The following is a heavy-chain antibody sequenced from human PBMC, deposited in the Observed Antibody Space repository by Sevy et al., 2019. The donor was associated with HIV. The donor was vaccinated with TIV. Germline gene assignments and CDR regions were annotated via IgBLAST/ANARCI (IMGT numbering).Heavy chain of an antibody. D-gene: IGHD4-17*01. CDR2: ISSSSSYI. V-gene: IGHV3-21*01. Sequence: GGSLRLSCAASGFTFSSYSMNWVRQAPGKGLEWVSSISSSSSYIYYADSVKGRFTISRDNAKNSLYLQMNSLRAEDTAVYYCARNYGDPPYYYGMDVWGQWTTVTVSS. CDR3: ARNYGDPPYYYGMDV. CDR1: GFTFSSYS. J-gene: IGHJ6*02.